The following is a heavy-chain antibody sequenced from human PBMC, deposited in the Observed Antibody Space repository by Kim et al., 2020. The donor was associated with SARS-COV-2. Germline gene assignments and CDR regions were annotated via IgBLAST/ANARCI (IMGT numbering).Heavy chain of an antibody. CDR3: AGGLSAYPDF. CDR2: VNYNGGS. CDR1: GASIDSRSLY. V-gene: IGHV4-30-4*01. D-gene: IGHD3-22*01. Sequence: SETLSLTCSVSGASIDSRSLYWRWIRQTPAKGLEWIGFVNYNGGSYYTPSLKSRVTISLDTSNNQFSLKMTSVTAADTAVYYCAGGLSAYPDFWGQGTLVTVSS. J-gene: IGHJ4*02.